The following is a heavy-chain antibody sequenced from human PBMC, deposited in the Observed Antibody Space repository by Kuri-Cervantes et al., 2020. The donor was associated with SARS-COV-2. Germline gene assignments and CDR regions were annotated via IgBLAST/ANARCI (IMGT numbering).Heavy chain of an antibody. J-gene: IGHJ6*03. V-gene: IGHV4-4*07. CDR3: ARDGAACRLYMDV. D-gene: IGHD6-6*01. CDR2: IYTSGST. Sequence: ESLKISCTVSGGSISSYYWSWIRQPAGKGLEWIGRIYTSGSTNYNPSLKSRVTVSVDTSKNQFSLKLSSVTAADTAVYYCARDGAACRLYMDVWGKGTTVTVSS. CDR1: GGSISSYY.